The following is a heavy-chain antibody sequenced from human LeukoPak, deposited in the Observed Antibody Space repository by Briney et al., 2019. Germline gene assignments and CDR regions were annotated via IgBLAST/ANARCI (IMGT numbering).Heavy chain of an antibody. V-gene: IGHV3-48*04. CDR3: ARVEIVVVPAAISYYYYYMDV. CDR1: GFTFSTFS. Sequence: PGGSLRLSCAASGFTFSTFSMNWVRQAPGKGLEWVSYISSSGSTIYYADSVKGRFTISRDNAKNSLYLQMNSLRAEDTAVYYCARVEIVVVPAAISYYYYYMDVWGKGTTVTVSS. CDR2: ISSSGSTI. J-gene: IGHJ6*03. D-gene: IGHD2-2*03.